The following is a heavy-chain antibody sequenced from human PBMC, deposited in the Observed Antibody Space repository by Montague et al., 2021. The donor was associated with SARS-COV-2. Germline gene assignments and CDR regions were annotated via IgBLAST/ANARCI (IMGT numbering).Heavy chain of an antibody. CDR2: IDWDDDK. CDR1: GFSLSTSGMC. CDR3: ARILVAAAGSPFDP. V-gene: IGHV2-70*11. Sequence: PALGKPTQTLTLTCTFSGFSLSTSGMCVSWIRQPPGKALEWLARIDWDDDKYYSTSLKTRPTISKDTSKNQVVLTMTNMDPVDTATYYCARILVAAAGSPFDPWGQGTLVTVSS. J-gene: IGHJ5*02. D-gene: IGHD6-13*01.